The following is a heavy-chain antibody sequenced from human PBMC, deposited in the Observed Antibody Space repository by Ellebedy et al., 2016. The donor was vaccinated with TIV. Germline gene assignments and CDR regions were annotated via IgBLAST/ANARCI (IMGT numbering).Heavy chain of an antibody. CDR1: GFDFRQAW. CDR3: TIDGREGFRTGFVDH. V-gene: IGHV3-15*01. J-gene: IGHJ4*02. D-gene: IGHD5-24*01. CDR2: FKSIYDRATI. Sequence: GGSLRLSXATSGFDFRQAWMSWVRQAPGKGLEWLGRFKSIYDRATIDYAAPVKGRFTFSRDDSAGMAYLDMNSLSVDDTAVYYCTIDGREGFRTGFVDHWGQGTLVTVFS.